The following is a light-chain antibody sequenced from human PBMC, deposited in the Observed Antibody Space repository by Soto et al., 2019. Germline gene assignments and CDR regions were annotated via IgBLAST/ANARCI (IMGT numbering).Light chain of an antibody. CDR1: QSVSSY. J-gene: IGKJ5*01. CDR3: PQYGSSPIT. CDR2: GAS. V-gene: IGKV3-20*01. Sequence: EIVLTQSPATLSLSPGERATLSCWASQSVSSYLAWYQQKPGQAPRLLIYGASNRATGIPDRFSGSGSGTDFTLTISRLEPEDFAVYYCPQYGSSPITFGQGTRLEIK.